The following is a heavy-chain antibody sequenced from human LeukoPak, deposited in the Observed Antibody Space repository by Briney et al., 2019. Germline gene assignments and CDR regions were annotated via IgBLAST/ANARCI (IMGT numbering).Heavy chain of an antibody. D-gene: IGHD3-22*01. CDR3: AKDRVGDYDSSGYFDY. CDR1: GFVSGTY. J-gene: IGHJ4*02. Sequence: PGGSLRLSCAASGFVSGTYMAWVRQAPGKGLDWVSVIYTRGGTYDAASVKGRFTISRDNSKNTLYLQMNSLRAEDTAVYYCAKDRVGDYDSSGYFDYWGQGTLVTVSS. CDR2: IYTRGGT. V-gene: IGHV3-53*01.